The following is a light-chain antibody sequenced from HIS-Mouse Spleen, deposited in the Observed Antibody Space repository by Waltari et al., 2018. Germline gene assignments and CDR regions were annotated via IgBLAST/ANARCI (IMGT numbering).Light chain of an antibody. CDR3: YSTDSSGNHRV. CDR2: EDS. V-gene: IGLV3-10*01. Sequence: SYDLTQPPSVSVSPGQPARITCSGDALQKKYANWYQQKSGQAPVLVIYEDSKRPSGIPERFSGSSSGTMATLTISGAQVEDEADYYCYSTDSSGNHRVFGGGTKLTVL. J-gene: IGLJ2*01. CDR1: ALQKKY.